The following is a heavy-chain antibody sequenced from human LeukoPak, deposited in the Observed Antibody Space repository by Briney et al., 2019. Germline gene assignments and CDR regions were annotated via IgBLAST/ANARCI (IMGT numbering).Heavy chain of an antibody. CDR2: IYDSGST. V-gene: IGHV4-39*01. J-gene: IGHJ4*02. Sequence: PSETLSLTCTVSGGSIRSSYYYWGWIRQPPGKGLEWIGSIYDSGSTYYNPSLKSRVTIPVDTSKNQFSLKLNSVTAADTAVYYCARLAGVQLAYDYWGQGTLVTVSS. CDR1: GGSIRSSYYY. CDR3: ARLAGVQLAYDY. D-gene: IGHD4-11*01.